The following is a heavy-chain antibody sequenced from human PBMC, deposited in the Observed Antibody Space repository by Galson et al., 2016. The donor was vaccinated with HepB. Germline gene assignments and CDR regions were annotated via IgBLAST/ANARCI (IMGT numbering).Heavy chain of an antibody. CDR2: TFYRSKWHN. CDR1: GDSVSSNSAA. Sequence: CAISGDSVSSNSAAWNWISQSPSRGLEWLGRTFYRSKWHNEYAVSVQSRISIKSDTSKNQFSLQLNSVSPEDTAVYYCARDPGWQYRDSGSYLGWFEPWGQGTPVTASS. CDR3: ARDPGWQYRDSGSYLGWFEP. J-gene: IGHJ5*02. V-gene: IGHV6-1*01. D-gene: IGHD1-26*01.